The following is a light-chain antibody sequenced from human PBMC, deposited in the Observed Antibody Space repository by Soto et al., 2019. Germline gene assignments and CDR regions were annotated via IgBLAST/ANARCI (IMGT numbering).Light chain of an antibody. J-gene: IGKJ5*01. CDR1: QSVGSSY. V-gene: IGKV3-20*01. CDR2: GTS. CDR3: QLSHTTLT. Sequence: EVVLTQSPGTLSLSPGERATLSCRASQSVGSSYLAWYQQKPGQAPRVLIYGTSSRATGIPDRFSGSGSGTDFTLTISRLEPEDYATYYCQLSHTTLTFGQGTRLEIK.